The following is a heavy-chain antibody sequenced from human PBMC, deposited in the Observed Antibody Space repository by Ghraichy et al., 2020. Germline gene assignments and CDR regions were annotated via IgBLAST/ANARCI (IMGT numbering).Heavy chain of an antibody. D-gene: IGHD4-23*01. CDR1: GGSISSSNYY. Sequence: SETLSLTCTVSGGSISSSNYYWGWIRQAPGKGLEWIGSMHHSGSTYYSPSLGSRVTMSADRSTNQFSLKLGSVTAADTAVYYRAGSFAVITYFALWGRGTLVTVSS. CDR2: MHHSGST. J-gene: IGHJ2*01. V-gene: IGHV4-39*01. CDR3: AGSFAVITYFAL.